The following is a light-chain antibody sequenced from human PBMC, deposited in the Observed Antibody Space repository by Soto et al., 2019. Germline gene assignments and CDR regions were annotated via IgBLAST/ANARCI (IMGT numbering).Light chain of an antibody. J-gene: IGKJ2*01. CDR2: QVS. CDR3: MQATHSPPYT. Sequence: DVVMTQSPLSLPVTLGQPASISCRSSQSLVNSDGSTYLNWLQQRPGQSPRRLIYQVSNRESGVPYRFSGSGSGTDFTLKISRVEAEDVGVYYCMQATHSPPYTFGQGTNLEIK. V-gene: IGKV2-30*01. CDR1: QSLVNSDGSTY.